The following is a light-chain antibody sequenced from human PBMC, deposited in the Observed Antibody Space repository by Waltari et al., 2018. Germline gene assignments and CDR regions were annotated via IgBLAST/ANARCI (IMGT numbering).Light chain of an antibody. CDR1: QNINNY. Sequence: DIQMTQSPSSLSASVGDRVTITCRASQNINNYLNWYQQKQGKAPKLLIYAASSLQSGVPIRFGGSGSGTDFSFTISSLQPEDFATYYCQQSYNTLYTFGQGTKLEIK. CDR2: AAS. J-gene: IGKJ2*01. V-gene: IGKV1-39*01. CDR3: QQSYNTLYT.